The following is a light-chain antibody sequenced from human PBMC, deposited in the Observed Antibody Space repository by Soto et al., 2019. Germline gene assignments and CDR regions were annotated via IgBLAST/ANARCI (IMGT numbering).Light chain of an antibody. J-gene: IGKJ1*01. V-gene: IGKV3-15*01. CDR1: QSVSSN. CDR3: QQYNTWPPGT. Sequence: EIVMTQSPATLSVSPGERATLSCRASQSVSSNLAWYQQKPGQAPRLLIYGASTRATGIPARFSGGGSGTDFTLTITSLKSEDFAVYYCQQYNTWPPGTFGQGTKVEIK. CDR2: GAS.